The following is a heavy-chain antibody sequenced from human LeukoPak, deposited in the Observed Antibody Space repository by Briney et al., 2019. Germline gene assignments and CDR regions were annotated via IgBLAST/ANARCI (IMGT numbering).Heavy chain of an antibody. V-gene: IGHV3-48*03. CDR3: ATSPVLYSSSWYDYGTYYYYYMDV. J-gene: IGHJ6*03. CDR1: GFTFSSYE. Sequence: GGSLRLSCAASGFTFSSYEMNWVRQAPGKGLEWVSYISSSGSTIYYADSVKGRFTISRDNAKNSLYLQMNSLRAEDTAVYYCATSPVLYSSSWYDYGTYYYYYMDVWGKGTTVTVSS. D-gene: IGHD6-13*01. CDR2: ISSSGSTI.